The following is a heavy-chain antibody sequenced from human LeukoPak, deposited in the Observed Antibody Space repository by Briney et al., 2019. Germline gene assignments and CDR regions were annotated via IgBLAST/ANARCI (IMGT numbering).Heavy chain of an antibody. CDR1: GFTFSRYS. V-gene: IGHV3-48*04. D-gene: IGHD3-10*01. CDR2: ISRSSSTI. Sequence: PGGSLRLSCAASGFTFSRYSMNWVRQAPGKGLEWVSYISRSSSTIHYADSVKGRFTISRDNAKSSLFLQMNSLRAEDTAVYYCARDGGATMARGVATYDSWGQGTLVTVSS. J-gene: IGHJ4*02. CDR3: ARDGGATMARGVATYDS.